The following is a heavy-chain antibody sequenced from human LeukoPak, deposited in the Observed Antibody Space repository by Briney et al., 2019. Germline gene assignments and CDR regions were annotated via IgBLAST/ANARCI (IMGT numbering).Heavy chain of an antibody. CDR2: IKSKTDGGTT. CDR1: GFTFSNAW. Sequence: PGGYLRLYCAASGFTFSNAWMSWVRQAPGKGLEWVGRIKSKTDGGTTDYAAPVKGRFTISRDDSRNTLYVQINSLKTEDTAVYYCTTGRRYYDFWSGYYLDYWGQGTLVTVSS. CDR3: TTGRRYYDFWSGYYLDY. J-gene: IGHJ4*02. D-gene: IGHD3-3*01. V-gene: IGHV3-15*01.